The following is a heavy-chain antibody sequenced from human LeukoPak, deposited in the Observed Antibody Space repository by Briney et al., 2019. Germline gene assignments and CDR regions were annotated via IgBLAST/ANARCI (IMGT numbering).Heavy chain of an antibody. CDR3: ARDGTDSSGYYSDY. D-gene: IGHD3-22*01. Sequence: ASVKVSCKASGYTFTSYGISWVRQAPGQGLEWMGWISAYNSNTNYAQKLEGRVTMTTDTSTSTAYMELRSLRSDDTAVYYCARDGTDSSGYYSDYWGQGTLVTVSS. J-gene: IGHJ4*02. CDR1: GYTFTSYG. CDR2: ISAYNSNT. V-gene: IGHV1-18*01.